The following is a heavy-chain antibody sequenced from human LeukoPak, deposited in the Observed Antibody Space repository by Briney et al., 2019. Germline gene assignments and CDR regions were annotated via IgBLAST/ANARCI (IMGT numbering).Heavy chain of an antibody. CDR3: ARVWLRDYLDV. V-gene: IGHV3-23*01. CDR1: GFTFRSYA. D-gene: IGHD5-12*01. CDR2: ITADGGST. Sequence: GGSLRLSCTASGFTFRSYAMNWVRQAPPKELEGVAAITADGGSTHYTTSVKGRFIISRDTPKNTLSLQMNNLRAEDTAVYFCARVWLRDYLDVWGEGTTVSVSS. J-gene: IGHJ6*03.